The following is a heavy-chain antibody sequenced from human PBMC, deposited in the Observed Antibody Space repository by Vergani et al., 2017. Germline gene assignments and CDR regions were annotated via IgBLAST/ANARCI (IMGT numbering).Heavy chain of an antibody. CDR3: ATEYHDYVWGSYRMDYFDY. Sequence: QVQLVQSGAGVKKPGASVKVSCKVSGYTLTELSMHWVRQAPGKGLEWMGGFDPEDGETIYAQKFQGRVTMTEDTSKVTAYMEVSSRRSEDTAVYYCATEYHDYVWGSYRMDYFDYWGQGTLVTVSS. D-gene: IGHD3-16*02. V-gene: IGHV1-24*01. J-gene: IGHJ4*02. CDR2: FDPEDGET. CDR1: GYTLTELS.